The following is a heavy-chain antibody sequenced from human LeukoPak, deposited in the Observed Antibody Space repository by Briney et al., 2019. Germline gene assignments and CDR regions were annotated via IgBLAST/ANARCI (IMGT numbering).Heavy chain of an antibody. J-gene: IGHJ3*02. CDR1: GGTFSSYA. V-gene: IGHV1-69*04. CDR2: IIPILGIA. Sequence: EASVKVSCRASGGTFSSYAISWVRQAPGQGLEWMGRIIPILGIANYAQKFQGRVTITADKSTSTAYMELSSLRSEGTAVYYCGSTKSGITGTTGAFDIWGQGTMVTVSS. D-gene: IGHD1-20*01. CDR3: GSTKSGITGTTGAFDI.